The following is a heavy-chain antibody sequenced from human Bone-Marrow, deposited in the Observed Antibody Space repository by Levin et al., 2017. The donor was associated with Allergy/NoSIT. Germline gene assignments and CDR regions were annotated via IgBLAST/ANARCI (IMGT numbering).Heavy chain of an antibody. Sequence: GESLKISCAASGFTFSSYSMNWVRQAPGKGLEWVSYISSSSSTIYYADSVKGRFTISRDNAKNSLYLQMNSLRAEDTAVYYCARDLPPELAYNWNDVGPVYFDYWGQGTLVTVSS. CDR3: ARDLPPELAYNWNDVGPVYFDY. J-gene: IGHJ4*02. V-gene: IGHV3-48*01. D-gene: IGHD1-1*01. CDR2: ISSSSSTI. CDR1: GFTFSSYS.